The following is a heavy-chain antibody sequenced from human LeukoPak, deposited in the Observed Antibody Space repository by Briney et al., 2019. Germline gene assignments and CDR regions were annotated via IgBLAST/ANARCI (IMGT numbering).Heavy chain of an antibody. CDR3: ARDFDYGDYIDF. V-gene: IGHV3-48*04. Sequence: PGGSRRLSCVPSGFTFSTYTFNWVRQAPGKGLEWLSYNRSGGLTIFCAASVKGRFTISRDNTKNAIYLDMTNLRAEDTAVYYCARDFDYGDYIDFWGQGTLVAVSS. CDR1: GFTFSTYT. CDR2: NRSGGLTI. D-gene: IGHD4/OR15-4a*01. J-gene: IGHJ4*02.